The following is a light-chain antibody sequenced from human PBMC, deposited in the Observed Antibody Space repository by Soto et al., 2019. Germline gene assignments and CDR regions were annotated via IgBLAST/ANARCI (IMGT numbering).Light chain of an antibody. J-gene: IGKJ5*01. Sequence: DVVMTQSPLSLPVTLGQPASISCRSNQSLVHSDGIAYFSWFQQRPGRSPRRXIYKASNRDSGVPARFSGSGSGTDFALKISRVEAEDVGVYYCMQGTHWPITFGQGTRLEIK. V-gene: IGKV2-30*02. CDR2: KAS. CDR3: MQGTHWPIT. CDR1: QSLVHSDGIAY.